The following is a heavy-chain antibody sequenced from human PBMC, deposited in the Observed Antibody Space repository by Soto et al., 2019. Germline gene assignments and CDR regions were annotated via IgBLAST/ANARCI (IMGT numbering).Heavy chain of an antibody. Sequence: QVQLVQSGAEEKKPGASVKVSCKASGYTFTSYAMHRVRQAPGQRLEWMGWINAANRNTKYSQKFQGRVTITRDTSARTAYMELSSLRSEDTAVYYCARGSGYDNFDYWGQGTLVTVSS. D-gene: IGHD5-12*01. V-gene: IGHV1-3*05. CDR2: INAANRNT. J-gene: IGHJ4*02. CDR1: GYTFTSYA. CDR3: ARGSGYDNFDY.